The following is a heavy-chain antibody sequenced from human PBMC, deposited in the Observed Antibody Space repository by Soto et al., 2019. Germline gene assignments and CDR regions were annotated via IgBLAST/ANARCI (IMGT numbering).Heavy chain of an antibody. CDR1: AYTFTSYR. V-gene: IGHV1-18*01. CDR2: IXPYNAXP. D-gene: IGHD2-2*01. J-gene: IGHJ4*02. CDR3: AAQLVPDARINY. Sequence: ASVXVSCKTSAYTFTSYRISWVRQAPGQGLEWMGWIXPYNAXPNYPQTFADXXTMTTDTXXSTAYMELRNLRSEDTAVYYCAAQLVPDARINYWGQGTLVTVSS.